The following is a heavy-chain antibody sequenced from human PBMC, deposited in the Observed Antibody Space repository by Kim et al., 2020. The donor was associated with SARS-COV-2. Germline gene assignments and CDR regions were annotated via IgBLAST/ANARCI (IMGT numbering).Heavy chain of an antibody. CDR1: GYSFTSYW. D-gene: IGHD3-10*01. CDR3: ARLKDPTYYYGSGSYWEGSWFDP. V-gene: IGHV5-10-1*01. Sequence: GESLKISCKGSGYSFTSYWISWVRQMPGKGLEWMGRIDPSDSYTNYSPSFQGHVTISADKSISTAYLQWSSLKASDTAMYYCARLKDPTYYYGSGSYWEGSWFDPWGQGTLVTVSS. CDR2: IDPSDSYT. J-gene: IGHJ5*02.